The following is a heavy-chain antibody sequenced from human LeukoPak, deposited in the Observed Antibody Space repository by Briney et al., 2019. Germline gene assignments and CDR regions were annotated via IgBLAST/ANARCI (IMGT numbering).Heavy chain of an antibody. CDR2: ISSSSSYI. V-gene: IGHV3-21*01. J-gene: IGHJ3*02. CDR1: GFTFSSYS. CDR3: ARAGMHDAFDI. D-gene: IGHD3-10*01. Sequence: GGSLRLCCAASGFTFSSYSMNWVRQAPGKGLEWVSSISSSSSYIYYADSVKGRFTISRDNAKNSLYLQMNSLRAEDTAVYYCARAGMHDAFDIWGQGTMVTVSS.